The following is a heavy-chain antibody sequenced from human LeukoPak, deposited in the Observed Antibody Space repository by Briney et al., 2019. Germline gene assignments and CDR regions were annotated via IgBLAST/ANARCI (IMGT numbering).Heavy chain of an antibody. J-gene: IGHJ4*02. Sequence: GGSLRLSCAASEFTFFTYWMSWVRQAPGKGLEWVANIKQDGSEKYYVDSVKGRFTISRDNAKNSLYLQMSGLRVDDTAIYYCARDKEGGSNDHWGQGTLVTVSS. V-gene: IGHV3-7*01. CDR2: IKQDGSEK. CDR3: ARDKEGGSNDH. CDR1: EFTFFTYW. D-gene: IGHD2-15*01.